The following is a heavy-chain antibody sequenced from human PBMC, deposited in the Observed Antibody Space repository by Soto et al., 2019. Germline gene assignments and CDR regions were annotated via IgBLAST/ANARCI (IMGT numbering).Heavy chain of an antibody. CDR1: GVTFSSYA. J-gene: IGHJ4*02. V-gene: IGHV3-23*01. CDR2: ISGSGGST. D-gene: IGHD3-3*01. CDR3: AKDQKYDFWSGYPLDY. Sequence: GGSLRLSCAASGVTFSSYAISWVRQAPGKGLEWVSAISGSGGSTYYADSVKGRFTISRDNSKNTLYLQMNSLRAEDTAVYYCAKDQKYDFWSGYPLDYWGQGTLVTVSS.